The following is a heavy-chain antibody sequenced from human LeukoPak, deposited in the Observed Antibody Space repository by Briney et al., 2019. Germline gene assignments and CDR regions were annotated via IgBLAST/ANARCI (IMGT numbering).Heavy chain of an antibody. CDR1: GGSISSSSYY. CDR2: IYYSGST. CDR3: AKSGWFGEASML. Sequence: SETLSLTCTASGGSISSSSYYWGWIRQPPGKGLEWIGSIYYSGSTYYNVSLKSRVTISVDTSKNQFSLKLSSVTAADTAVYYCAKSGWFGEASMLWGQGTLVTVSS. J-gene: IGHJ4*02. D-gene: IGHD3-10*01. V-gene: IGHV4-39*01.